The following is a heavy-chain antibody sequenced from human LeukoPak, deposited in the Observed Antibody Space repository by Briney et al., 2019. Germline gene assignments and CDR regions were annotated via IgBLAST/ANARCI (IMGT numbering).Heavy chain of an antibody. CDR1: GFIFRHYW. J-gene: IGHJ4*02. D-gene: IGHD1-26*01. CDR3: ARDLAASGSPSPPSF. Sequence: GGSLRLSCAASGFIFRHYWMTWVRQAPGQGLEWVANIKEDGSETYYVGSVKGRFTISRDNANNSLYLQMNSLRAEDTALYYCARDLAASGSPSPPSFWGQGTLVTVFS. V-gene: IGHV3-7*01. CDR2: IKEDGSET.